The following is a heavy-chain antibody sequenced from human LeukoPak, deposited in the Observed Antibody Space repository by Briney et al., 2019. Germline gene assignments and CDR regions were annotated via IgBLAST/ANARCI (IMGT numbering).Heavy chain of an antibody. CDR1: GGSISPYY. D-gene: IGHD2-21*01. V-gene: IGHV4-59*01. Sequence: PSETLSLTCTVSGGSISPYYWNWMRKPPGKGLEWIGYVYYSGSTNYRPSHNSRVTISVDTSKNEFSLKLYSVTASDTAVYYCARGSPYPNYWGQGTLVTVSS. CDR2: VYYSGST. CDR3: ARGSPYPNY. J-gene: IGHJ4*02.